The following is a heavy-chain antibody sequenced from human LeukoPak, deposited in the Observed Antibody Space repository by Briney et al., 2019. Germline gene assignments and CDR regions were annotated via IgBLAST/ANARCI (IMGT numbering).Heavy chain of an antibody. CDR2: IPYDGSNK. V-gene: IGHV3-30*04. D-gene: IGHD2-15*01. Sequence: PGGSLRLSCAASGFTFIKYAMHWVRQAPGKGLEWVAVIPYDGSNKYYADSVKGRFTISRDNSKNTLSLQMNSLRAEDTAEYYCARDRAATQTYSYYGMDVWGQGTTVTVSS. J-gene: IGHJ6*02. CDR1: GFTFIKYA. CDR3: ARDRAATQTYSYYGMDV.